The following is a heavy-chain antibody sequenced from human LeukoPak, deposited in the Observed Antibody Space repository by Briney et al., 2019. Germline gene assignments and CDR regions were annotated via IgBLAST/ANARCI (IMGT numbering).Heavy chain of an antibody. D-gene: IGHD3-10*01. Sequence: SETLSLTCTVSGGSISSGGYYWSWIRQHPDKGLERIGYIYYSGTTDYNPSLKSRIIISVDTSKTQFSLRLSSVTAADTAVYYCVRGGGPVLLWFGENWFDPWGQGTLVTVSS. CDR1: GGSISSGGYY. CDR2: IYYSGTT. V-gene: IGHV4-31*03. CDR3: VRGGGPVLLWFGENWFDP. J-gene: IGHJ5*02.